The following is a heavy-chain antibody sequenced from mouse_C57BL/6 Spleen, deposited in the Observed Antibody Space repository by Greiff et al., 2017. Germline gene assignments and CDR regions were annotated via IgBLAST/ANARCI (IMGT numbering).Heavy chain of an antibody. Sequence: QVQLQQPGAELVKPGASVKLSCKASGYTFTSYWMHWVKQRPGQGLEWIGMIHPNSGSTNYNEKFKSKATLTVDKSSSTAYMQLSSLTSEDSAVYYCARIGYYEWYVDGWGTGTTVTVSS. V-gene: IGHV1-64*01. CDR2: IHPNSGST. D-gene: IGHD2-3*01. J-gene: IGHJ1*03. CDR3: ARIGYYEWYVDG. CDR1: GYTFTSYW.